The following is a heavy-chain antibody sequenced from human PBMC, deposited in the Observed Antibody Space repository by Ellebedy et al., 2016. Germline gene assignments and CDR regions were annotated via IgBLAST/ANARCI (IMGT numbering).Heavy chain of an antibody. CDR2: IHYSGTT. J-gene: IGHJ5*02. Sequence: SEPLSLTXTVSDGSISAYYWNWIRQPPGNGLEWIGNIHYSGTTNYNPSLKSRFTISVDTSRNEFSLKVTSVTAADTAVYYCARGLYFDSSGYHYWFDPWGQGILVTVSS. V-gene: IGHV4-59*01. CDR3: ARGLYFDSSGYHYWFDP. CDR1: DGSISAYY. D-gene: IGHD3-22*01.